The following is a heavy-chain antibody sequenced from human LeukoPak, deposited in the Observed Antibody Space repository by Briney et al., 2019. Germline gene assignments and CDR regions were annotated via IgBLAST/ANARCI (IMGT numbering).Heavy chain of an antibody. CDR3: AREIDY. CDR1: GGSISSGGYS. J-gene: IGHJ4*02. V-gene: IGHV4-61*08. Sequence: SQTLSLTCAVSGGSISSGGYSWSWIRQPPGKGLEWIGYIYYSGSTNYNPSLKSRVTISVDTSKNQFSLKLSSVTAADTAVYYCAREIDYWGQGTLVTVSS. CDR2: IYYSGST.